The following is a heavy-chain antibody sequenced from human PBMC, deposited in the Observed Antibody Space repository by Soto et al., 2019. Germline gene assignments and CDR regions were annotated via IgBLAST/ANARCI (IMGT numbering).Heavy chain of an antibody. V-gene: IGHV4-4*02. CDR1: SGSISSSNW. D-gene: IGHD2-2*01. Sequence: QVQLQESGPGLVKPSGTLSLTCAVSSGSISSSNWWSWVRQPPGQGLEWIGEIYHSGSTNYNPSRKIRVTMSVDKSKNQFSLTLSSVTAADTAVYYCAREYCSSTSCYAPDYYYYYYMDVWGKGTTVTVSS. J-gene: IGHJ6*03. CDR2: IYHSGST. CDR3: AREYCSSTSCYAPDYYYYYYMDV.